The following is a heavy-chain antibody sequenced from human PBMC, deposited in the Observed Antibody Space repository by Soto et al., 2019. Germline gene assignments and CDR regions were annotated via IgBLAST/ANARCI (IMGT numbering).Heavy chain of an antibody. CDR3: EIAAAGTAPSFDY. Sequence: SETLSLTCTVSGGSISSSSYYWGWIRQPPGKGLEWIGSIYYSGSTYYNPSLKSRVTISVDTSKNQFSLKLSSVTAADTAVYYCEIAAAGTAPSFDYWGQGTLVTAPQ. V-gene: IGHV4-39*01. CDR1: GGSISSSSYY. D-gene: IGHD6-13*01. J-gene: IGHJ4*02. CDR2: IYYSGST.